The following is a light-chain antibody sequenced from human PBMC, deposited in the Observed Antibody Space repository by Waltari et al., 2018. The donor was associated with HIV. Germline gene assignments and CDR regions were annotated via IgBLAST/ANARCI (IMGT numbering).Light chain of an antibody. Sequence: SYELTQPPSVSVSPGQTARNTCPGDALPRKYAFWYQQKSGQAPVLVIYEDNRRPSGIPERFSGSSSGTMATLTISGAQVEDEGDYYCYSTDDSGNPLAVFGGGTQLTVL. CDR1: ALPRKY. V-gene: IGLV3-10*01. J-gene: IGLJ7*01. CDR2: EDN. CDR3: YSTDDSGNPLAV.